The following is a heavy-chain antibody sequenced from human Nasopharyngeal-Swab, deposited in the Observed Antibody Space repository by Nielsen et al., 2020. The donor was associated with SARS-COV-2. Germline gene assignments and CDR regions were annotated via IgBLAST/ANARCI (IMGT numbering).Heavy chain of an antibody. J-gene: IGHJ4*02. CDR1: GFTFSSYS. CDR3: ARDDRYSYGSGALEG. D-gene: IGHD5-18*01. V-gene: IGHV3-21*01. CDR2: INSSSSYI. Sequence: GESLKISCAASGFTFSSYSMNWVRQAPGKGLEWVSSINSSSSYIYYADSVKGRFTISRDNAKNSLYLQMNSLRAEDTAVYYCARDDRYSYGSGALEGWGQGTLVTVSS.